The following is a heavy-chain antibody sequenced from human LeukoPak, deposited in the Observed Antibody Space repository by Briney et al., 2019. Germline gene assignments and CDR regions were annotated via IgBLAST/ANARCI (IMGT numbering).Heavy chain of an antibody. CDR1: GFTFRSYW. J-gene: IGHJ4*02. CDR2: ISQDGTKQ. CDR3: ERRNLFDY. Sequence: PGGSLRLSCAVSGFTFRSYWMSWLRQAPGKGLECVASISQDGTKQYYVDSVRGRFTIFRDDAKNSVYLQMNNLRVQDTAVYYCERRNLFDYWGQGTLVTVSS. V-gene: IGHV3-7*03.